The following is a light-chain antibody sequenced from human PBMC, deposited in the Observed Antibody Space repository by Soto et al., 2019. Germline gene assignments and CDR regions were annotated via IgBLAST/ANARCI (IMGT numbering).Light chain of an antibody. Sequence: DIQMTQSPSSLSASVGNRVTITCQASQNINNYLNLYQQKPGRAPKLLIYDASNLEAGVPSRFSGSRSGTEFTLTISSLQPEDFATYYCQQLNSYPITFGHGTRLEIK. CDR3: QQLNSYPIT. CDR2: DAS. J-gene: IGKJ5*01. V-gene: IGKV1-33*01. CDR1: QNINNY.